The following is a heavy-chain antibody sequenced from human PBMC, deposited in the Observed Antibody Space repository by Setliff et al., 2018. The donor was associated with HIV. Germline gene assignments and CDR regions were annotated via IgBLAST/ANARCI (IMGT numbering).Heavy chain of an antibody. V-gene: IGHV1-3*01. Sequence: ASVKVSCKASGYAFTSYAMHWVRQAPGQRLEWMGWIHAGNGYTKYSQKFQGRVTFTRDTSASAAYMDLSSLRSEDTAIYYCTRDIGSGSREGVFDYWGQGTLVTVSS. D-gene: IGHD3-10*01. CDR1: GYAFTSYA. J-gene: IGHJ4*02. CDR3: TRDIGSGSREGVFDY. CDR2: IHAGNGYT.